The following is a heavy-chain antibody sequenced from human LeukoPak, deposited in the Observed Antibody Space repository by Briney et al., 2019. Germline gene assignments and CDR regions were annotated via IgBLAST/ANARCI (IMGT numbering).Heavy chain of an antibody. Sequence: GGSLRLSCAASGFTVSSNYMSWVRQAPGKGLEWVGRIKSKTDGGTTDYAAPVKGRFTISRDDSKNTLYLQMNSLKTEDTAVYYCTTDLIAVARNWGQGTLVTVSS. D-gene: IGHD6-19*01. J-gene: IGHJ4*02. V-gene: IGHV3-15*01. CDR2: IKSKTDGGTT. CDR1: GFTVSSNY. CDR3: TTDLIAVARN.